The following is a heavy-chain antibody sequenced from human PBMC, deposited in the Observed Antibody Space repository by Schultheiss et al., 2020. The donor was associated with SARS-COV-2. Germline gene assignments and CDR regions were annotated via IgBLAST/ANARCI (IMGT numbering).Heavy chain of an antibody. V-gene: IGHV3-23*01. Sequence: GESLKISCAASGFTFSSYAMSWVRQAPGKGLEWVSAISGSGGSTYYADSVKGRFTISRDNSKNTLYLQMNSLRAEDTAVYYCAREGVHSVGLWYFDLWGRGTLVTVSS. J-gene: IGHJ2*01. CDR2: ISGSGGST. CDR1: GFTFSSYA. D-gene: IGHD1-26*01. CDR3: AREGVHSVGLWYFDL.